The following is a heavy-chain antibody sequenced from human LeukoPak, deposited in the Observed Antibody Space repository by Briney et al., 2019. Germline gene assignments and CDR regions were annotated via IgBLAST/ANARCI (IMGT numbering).Heavy chain of an antibody. CDR1: GYTFTDYY. V-gene: IGHV1-2*02. J-gene: IGHJ4*02. CDR2: INPNSGDT. Sequence: ASVKVSCTASGYTFTDYYMHWVRQAPGQGLEWMGWINPNSGDTDYAQKFQGRVTMTRDTSINTAYMELSRLRSDDTAVYYCARGSTLYYYRDWGQGTLVTVSS. CDR3: ARGSTLYYYRD. D-gene: IGHD3-10*01.